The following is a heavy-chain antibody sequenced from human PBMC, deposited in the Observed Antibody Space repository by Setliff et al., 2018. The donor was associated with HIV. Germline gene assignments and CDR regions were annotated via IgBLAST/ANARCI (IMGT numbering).Heavy chain of an antibody. CDR2: IYTSGST. V-gene: IGHV4-4*09. Sequence: SETLSLTCTVSGGSISNYYWSWIRQPPGKGLEWIGYIYTSGSTNYNPSLKSRVTISVDTSKNQFSLKLSSVTAADTAVSYCARTFGDLKHYIYYYTIDVWGQGTTVTVSS. J-gene: IGHJ6*02. D-gene: IGHD3-10*01. CDR3: ARTFGDLKHYIYYYTIDV. CDR1: GGSISNYY.